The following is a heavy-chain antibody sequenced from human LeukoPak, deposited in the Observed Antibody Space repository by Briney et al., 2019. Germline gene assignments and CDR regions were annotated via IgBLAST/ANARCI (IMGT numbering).Heavy chain of an antibody. CDR3: AKGGIVGATTEDFDY. J-gene: IGHJ4*02. V-gene: IGHV3-30*02. CDR1: GFTFSSYG. Sequence: GGSLRLSCAASGFTFSSYGMHWVRQAPGKGLEWVAFIRYDGSNKYYADSVKGRFTISRDNSKNTLYLQMNSLRAEDTAVYYCAKGGIVGATTEDFDYWGQGTLVTVSS. CDR2: IRYDGSNK. D-gene: IGHD1-26*01.